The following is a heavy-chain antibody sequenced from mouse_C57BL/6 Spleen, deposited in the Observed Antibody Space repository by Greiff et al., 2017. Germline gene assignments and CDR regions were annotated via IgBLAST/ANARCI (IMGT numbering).Heavy chain of an antibody. Sequence: VQLQQSGAELVKPGASVKLSCKASGYTFTSYWMHWVKQRPGRGLEWIGRIDPNSGGTKYNEKFKSKATLTVDKPSSTAYMQLRSLISEDSAVYYCASAGTTMAPWCADWVQGALVTVSA. CDR3: ASAGTTMAPWCAD. CDR2: IDPNSGGT. V-gene: IGHV1-72*01. CDR1: GYTFTSYW. D-gene: IGHD2-1*01. J-gene: IGHJ3*01.